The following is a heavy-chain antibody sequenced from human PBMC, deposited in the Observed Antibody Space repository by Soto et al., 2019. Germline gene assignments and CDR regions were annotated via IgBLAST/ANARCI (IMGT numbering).Heavy chain of an antibody. V-gene: IGHV1-69*13. Sequence: SVKVSCKASGGSFSSYAISWVRQAPGQGLEWMGGTIPIFGTANYAQKFQGRVTITADEATSTAYMELSSLRSEDTAVYYCARGVQLWYDYWGQGTLVHRLL. D-gene: IGHD5-18*01. CDR1: GGSFSSYA. J-gene: IGHJ4*02. CDR2: TIPIFGTA. CDR3: ARGVQLWYDY.